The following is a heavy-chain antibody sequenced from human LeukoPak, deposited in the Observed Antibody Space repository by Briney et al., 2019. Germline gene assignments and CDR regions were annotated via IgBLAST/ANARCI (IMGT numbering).Heavy chain of an antibody. CDR3: ARSLIPGRWYFDL. Sequence: PGGSLRLSCAVSGFTFSSFPFHWVRQAPGKVLELVAAISTDGSYKYHGDSVKGRFTISRDNPMNTLYLQMNGLRPDDTAVYYCARSLIPGRWYFDLWGRGTLVTVSS. CDR2: ISTDGSYK. V-gene: IGHV3-30*04. J-gene: IGHJ2*01. D-gene: IGHD3-16*01. CDR1: GFTFSSFP.